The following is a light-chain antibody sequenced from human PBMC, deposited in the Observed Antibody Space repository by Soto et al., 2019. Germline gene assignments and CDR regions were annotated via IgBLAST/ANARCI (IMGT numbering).Light chain of an antibody. Sequence: QAVVTQPPSVSAAPGQRVTISCTGSSSNIGSTYDVQWYQQLPGTAPKLLIHGNTNRPSGVPDRFSGSKSGTSASLAITGLQADDEADYYCQSYDDSLSVHYVFGTGTKVTVL. CDR2: GNT. CDR1: SSNIGSTYD. CDR3: QSYDDSLSVHYV. V-gene: IGLV1-40*01. J-gene: IGLJ1*01.